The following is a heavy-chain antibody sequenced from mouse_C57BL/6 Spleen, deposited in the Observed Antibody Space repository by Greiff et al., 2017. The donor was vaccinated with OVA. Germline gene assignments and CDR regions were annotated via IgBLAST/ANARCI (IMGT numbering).Heavy chain of an antibody. J-gene: IGHJ4*01. CDR1: GYTFTSYW. V-gene: IGHV1-72*01. Sequence: QVQLQQPGAELVKPGASVKLSCKASGYTFTSYWMPWVKQRPGRGLEWIGRIDPNSGGTKYNEKLKSTATLTVDKPSSTAYLQISSLTSEDSAVYYCARFPITTGPYYAMDYWGQGTSVTVSS. CDR3: ARFPITTGPYYAMDY. D-gene: IGHD1-1*01. CDR2: IDPNSGGT.